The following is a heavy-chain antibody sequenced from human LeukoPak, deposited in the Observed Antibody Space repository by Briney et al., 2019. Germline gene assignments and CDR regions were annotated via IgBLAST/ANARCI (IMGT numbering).Heavy chain of an antibody. V-gene: IGHV4-59*01. D-gene: IGHD3-9*01. J-gene: IGHJ6*03. CDR3: ARVRYYDIYRSYYYYMDV. CDR2: IYYSGST. Sequence: SETLSLTCTVSGGSISSYYWSWIRQPPGKGLEWIGYIYYSGSTNYNPSLKSRVTISVDTSKNQFSLKLSSVTAADTAVYYCARVRYYDIYRSYYYYMDVWGKGTTVTVSS. CDR1: GGSISSYY.